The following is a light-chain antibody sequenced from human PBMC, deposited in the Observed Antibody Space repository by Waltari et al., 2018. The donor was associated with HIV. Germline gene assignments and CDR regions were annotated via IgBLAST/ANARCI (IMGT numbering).Light chain of an antibody. CDR1: KLGTKY. CDR2: QDG. J-gene: IGLJ2*01. Sequence: SYELTQPPSVSVSPGQTATISCPGDKLGTKYVSWYQQRPGKPPAVVIFQDGKRHSGISVRIAGSNSGKTATLTLRGTQASDEADYYCQAWDTSAYVSFGGGTKLTVL. CDR3: QAWDTSAYVS. V-gene: IGLV3-1*01.